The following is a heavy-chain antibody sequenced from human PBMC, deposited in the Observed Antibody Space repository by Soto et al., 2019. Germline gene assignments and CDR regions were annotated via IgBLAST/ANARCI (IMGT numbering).Heavy chain of an antibody. Sequence: SSETLSLTCTVSGGSISSGGYYWSWIRQHQGKGLEWIGEINYSGSTNYNPSLKSRVTISVDTSKNQFSLKLSSVTAADTAVYYCARATVTPRRRFDYWGQGALVTVSS. V-gene: IGHV4-31*02. CDR3: ARATVTPRRRFDY. J-gene: IGHJ4*02. CDR1: GGSISSGGYY. D-gene: IGHD4-17*01. CDR2: INYSGST.